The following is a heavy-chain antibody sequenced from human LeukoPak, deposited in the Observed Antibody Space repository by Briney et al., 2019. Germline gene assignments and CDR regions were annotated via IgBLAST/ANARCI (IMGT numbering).Heavy chain of an antibody. J-gene: IGHJ4*02. V-gene: IGHV4-31*03. CDR1: GGSISSGGYN. CDR2: IYYSGST. Sequence: SETLSLTCTVSGGSISSGGYNWSWIRQHPGKGLEWIGYIYYSGSTYYNPSLKSRVTISVDTSKNQFSLKLSSVTAADTAVYYCANSGNTWGFDYWGQGTLVTVSS. CDR3: ANSGNTWGFDY. D-gene: IGHD5-12*01.